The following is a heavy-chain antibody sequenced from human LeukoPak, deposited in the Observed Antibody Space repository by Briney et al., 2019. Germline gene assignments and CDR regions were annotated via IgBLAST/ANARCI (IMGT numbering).Heavy chain of an antibody. J-gene: IGHJ4*02. CDR2: ISSSSSYI. V-gene: IGHV3-21*01. Sequence: GGSLRLSCAASGFTFSSYSMNWVHQAPGKGLEWVSSISSSSSYIYYADSVKGRFTISRDNAKNSLYLQMNSLRAEDTAVYYCARDLYGDYPWDYWGQGTLVTVSS. D-gene: IGHD4-17*01. CDR1: GFTFSSYS. CDR3: ARDLYGDYPWDY.